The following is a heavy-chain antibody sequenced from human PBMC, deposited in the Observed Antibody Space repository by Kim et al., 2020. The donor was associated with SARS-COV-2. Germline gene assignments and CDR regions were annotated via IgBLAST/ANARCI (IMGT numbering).Heavy chain of an antibody. CDR1: GFTFSDSA. V-gene: IGHV3-73*01. Sequence: GGSLRLSCAASGFTFSDSAMHWVRQAPGKGLEWVCRISSKPSSYASAYAAPGRGTFTIASADSKKSAYLQMHRPETEATAFYYWTRVSWTMLAFWAAFD. J-gene: IGHJ3*01. D-gene: IGHD3-3*02. CDR3: TRVSWTMLAFWAAFD. CDR2: ISSKPSSYAS.